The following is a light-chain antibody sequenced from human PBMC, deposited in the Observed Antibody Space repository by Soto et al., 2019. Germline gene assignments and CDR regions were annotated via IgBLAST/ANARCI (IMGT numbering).Light chain of an antibody. CDR2: AAS. V-gene: IGKV1-8*01. CDR3: LQDYNYPIT. CDR1: QGISSY. J-gene: IGKJ5*01. Sequence: AIRMTQSPSSLSASTGDRVTITCRASQGISSYLSWYQQKPGKAPKLLIYAASTLQSGVPSRSSGSGSGTDFTLSISSLQPEDFATYYCLQDYNYPITFGQGTRLEIK.